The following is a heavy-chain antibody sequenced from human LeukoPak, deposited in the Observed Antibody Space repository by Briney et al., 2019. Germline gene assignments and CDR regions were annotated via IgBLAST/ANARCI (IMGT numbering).Heavy chain of an antibody. J-gene: IGHJ4*02. D-gene: IGHD3-10*01. Sequence: GGSLRLSCAASGFTFSSYAMSWVRQAPGKGLEWVSAISGSGGSTYYADSVKGRFTISRDNSKNTLYLQMNSLRAEDTAVYYCATHPDGSGSYRILYYCGQGTLVTVSS. CDR3: ATHPDGSGSYRILYY. CDR1: GFTFSSYA. CDR2: ISGSGGST. V-gene: IGHV3-23*01.